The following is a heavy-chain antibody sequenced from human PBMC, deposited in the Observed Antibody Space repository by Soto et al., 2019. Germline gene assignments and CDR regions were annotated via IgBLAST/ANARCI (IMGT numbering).Heavy chain of an antibody. Sequence: QVLLVESGGGVVQPGRSLRLSCAASGFTFSSYGMHWVRQAPGKGLEWVAVIWYYGSNKYYADSVKGRFTISRDNYENTLYLQMTSLRAEDTAVYYCASLCSGGSCYLDYGDYDFAYWGQGTLVTVSS. V-gene: IGHV3-33*01. CDR2: IWYYGSNK. CDR1: GFTFSSYG. D-gene: IGHD2-15*01. J-gene: IGHJ4*02. CDR3: ASLCSGGSCYLDYGDYDFAY.